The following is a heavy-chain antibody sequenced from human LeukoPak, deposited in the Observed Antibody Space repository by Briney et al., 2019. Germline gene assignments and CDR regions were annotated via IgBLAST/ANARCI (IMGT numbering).Heavy chain of an antibody. CDR3: ATSPRCDDVSFDN. CDR1: GITLSGHY. CDR2: TRNKAKSYTT. D-gene: IGHD1-1*01. Sequence: QPGGSLRLSCAASGITLSGHYMDCVRQAPGKGLEWVGRTRNKAKSYTTNYAASVKGRFTISRDDAKNSVYLQMNGLRSEDTALYYCATSPRCDDVSFDNWGQGTLVTVSS. V-gene: IGHV3-72*01. J-gene: IGHJ4*02.